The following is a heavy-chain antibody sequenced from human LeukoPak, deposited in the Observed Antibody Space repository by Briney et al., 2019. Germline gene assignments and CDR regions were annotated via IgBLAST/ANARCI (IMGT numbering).Heavy chain of an antibody. V-gene: IGHV1-2*02. Sequence: GASVKVSCKASGYTFTNYHMHWVRQAPGQGLEWMGWINAYSGGTNYAQKFQGRVTMTRDTSISTAYMELSRLRSDDTAVYYCARDSWDTAMVKWFDPWGQGTLVTVSS. D-gene: IGHD5-18*01. J-gene: IGHJ5*02. CDR2: INAYSGGT. CDR3: ARDSWDTAMVKWFDP. CDR1: GYTFTNYH.